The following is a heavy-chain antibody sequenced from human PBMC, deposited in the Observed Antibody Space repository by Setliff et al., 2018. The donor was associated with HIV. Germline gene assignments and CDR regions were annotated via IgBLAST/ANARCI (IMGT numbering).Heavy chain of an antibody. CDR2: IDYSGNT. CDR3: ARRTLITGYDY. D-gene: IGHD3-16*01. V-gene: IGHV4-39*01. Sequence: SETLSLTCSVSGGSIRSGSYYWDWIRQPPGKGLEWIGSIDYSGNTHYNPSLKSRVTISVDTSKNQFSLKQSSVTAADTAVYYCARRTLITGYDYWGQGTLVTVSS. CDR1: GGSIRSGSYY. J-gene: IGHJ4*02.